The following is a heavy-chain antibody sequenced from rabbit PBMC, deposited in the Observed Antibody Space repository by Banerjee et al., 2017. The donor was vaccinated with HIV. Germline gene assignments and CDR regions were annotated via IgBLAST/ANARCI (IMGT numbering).Heavy chain of an antibody. J-gene: IGHJ4*01. Sequence: QSLEESGGDLVKPGASLTLTCTASGFSFSSNAMCWVRQAPGKGLEWIGCISGGSSGSTYYASWAKGRFTISKTSSTTVTLQMTSLTAADTATYFCARGVDYVGYAYVSAYFTLWGQGTLVTVS. V-gene: IGHV1S40*01. CDR1: GFSFSSNA. CDR3: ARGVDYVGYAYVSAYFTL. CDR2: ISGGSSGST. D-gene: IGHD6-1*01.